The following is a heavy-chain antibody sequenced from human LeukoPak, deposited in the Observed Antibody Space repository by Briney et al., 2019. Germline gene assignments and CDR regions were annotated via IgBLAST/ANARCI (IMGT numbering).Heavy chain of an antibody. V-gene: IGHV4-34*01. Sequence: SETLSLTCAVYGGSFSGYYWRWIRHPPGKGLEWIGEINHSGSTNYNPSLKSRVPISVDTSKNQFPLKLSSVTAADTAVYYCARATIRYFDCLPRDNWFDPWGQGTLVTVSS. D-gene: IGHD3-9*01. CDR2: INHSGST. CDR1: GGSFSGYY. J-gene: IGHJ5*02. CDR3: ARATIRYFDCLPRDNWFDP.